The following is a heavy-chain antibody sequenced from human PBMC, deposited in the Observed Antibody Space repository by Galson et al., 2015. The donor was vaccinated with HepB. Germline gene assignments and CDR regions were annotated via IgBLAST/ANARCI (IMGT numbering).Heavy chain of an antibody. V-gene: IGHV3-23*01. Sequence: PLRLSCAASGFTFSNYAMRWVRQAPGKGLEWVSAISGSGGSTYYADSVKGRFTISRDNSKNTLYLQMNSLRAEDTAVYYCVTYYDFWSGYYPIRHDYWGQGTLVTVSS. D-gene: IGHD3-3*01. CDR1: GFTFSNYA. J-gene: IGHJ4*02. CDR2: ISGSGGST. CDR3: VTYYDFWSGYYPIRHDY.